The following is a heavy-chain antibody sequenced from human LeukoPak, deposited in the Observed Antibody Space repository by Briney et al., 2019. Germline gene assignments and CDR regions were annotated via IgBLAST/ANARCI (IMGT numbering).Heavy chain of an antibody. Sequence: GGSLRLSCAASGFTFSSYTMNWVRQAPGKGLEWVSYIGSTSSTIYYADSVKARFTISRDNSKNSLYLQMNSLRTEDTALYYCAKGKNTGSYLSHVDYWGQGTLVTVSS. J-gene: IGHJ4*02. CDR1: GFTFSSYT. CDR3: AKGKNTGSYLSHVDY. D-gene: IGHD3-10*01. CDR2: IGSTSSTI. V-gene: IGHV3-48*04.